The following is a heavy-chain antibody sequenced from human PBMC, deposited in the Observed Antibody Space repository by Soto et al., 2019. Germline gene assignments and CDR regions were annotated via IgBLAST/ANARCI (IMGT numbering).Heavy chain of an antibody. CDR2: IWYDGSNK. J-gene: IGHJ6*02. Sequence: PGGSLRLSCAASGFTFSSYGMHWVRQAPGKGLEWVAVIWYDGSNKYYADSVKGRFTISRDNSKNTLYLQMNSLRAEDTAVYYCARDAYCGGDCSGGNYYYGMDVWGQGTTVTVS. CDR1: GFTFSSYG. V-gene: IGHV3-33*01. CDR3: ARDAYCGGDCSGGNYYYGMDV. D-gene: IGHD2-21*02.